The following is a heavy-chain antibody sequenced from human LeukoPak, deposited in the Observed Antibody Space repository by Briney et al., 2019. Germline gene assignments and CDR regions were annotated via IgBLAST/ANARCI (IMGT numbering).Heavy chain of an antibody. D-gene: IGHD1-26*01. J-gene: IGHJ4*02. V-gene: IGHV3-48*01. CDR3: ARDRLTSGSYFFDY. CDR2: ISGRSSTI. CDR1: AFTFSDYS. Sequence: GGSLRLSCAASAFTFSDYSMNWVRQAPGKGLEWISYISGRSSTIYCADSVGGRFTISRDNAKNSMYLQMNSLRAEDTAVYYCARDRLTSGSYFFDYWGQGTLVTVSS.